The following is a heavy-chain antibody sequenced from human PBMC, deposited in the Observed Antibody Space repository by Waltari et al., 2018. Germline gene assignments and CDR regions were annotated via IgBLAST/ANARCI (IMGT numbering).Heavy chain of an antibody. CDR2: IKQDGSEK. Sequence: EVQLVESGGGLVQPGGSLRLSCAASGFTFSNYLMTWVRQAPGKGLDGVANIKQDGSEKYYVDSVKGRFTISGDNAKNSLYLQMNSLRAEDTAVYYCARGRATNDYWCQGTLVTVSS. J-gene: IGHJ4*02. V-gene: IGHV3-7*01. CDR1: GFTFSNYL. CDR3: ARGRATNDY.